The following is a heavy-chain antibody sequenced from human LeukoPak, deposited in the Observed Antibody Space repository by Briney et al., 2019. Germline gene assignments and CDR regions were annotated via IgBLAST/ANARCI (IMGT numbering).Heavy chain of an antibody. CDR1: GYTFTSYY. CDR3: ARAVTMIVDSWFDP. CDR2: IKPNSGGT. V-gene: IGHV1-2*02. D-gene: IGHD3-22*01. Sequence: ASVNLSCKASGYTFTSYYMHWVRQAPGQGLEWMGWIKPNSGGTNYAKKFQGRVTMTRDTSISTAYMELSRLRSEDTAVYYCARAVTMIVDSWFDPWGQGTLVTVSS. J-gene: IGHJ5*02.